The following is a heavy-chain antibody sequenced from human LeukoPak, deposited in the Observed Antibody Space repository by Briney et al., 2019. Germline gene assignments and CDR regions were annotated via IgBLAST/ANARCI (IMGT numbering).Heavy chain of an antibody. D-gene: IGHD3-10*02. J-gene: IGHJ6*02. CDR1: GFTLNTYW. V-gene: IGHV3-74*01. CDR2: INSDGSSL. CDR3: TRDLRLDYYYVDYYYYGMDV. Sequence: GGSLRLSCAASGFTLNTYWMNWVRQAPGKGLVWVSRINSDGSSLSYADSVKGRFTVSRDNAKNTLYLQMNSLRAEDTAVYYCTRDLRLDYYYVDYYYYGMDVWGQGTTVTVSS.